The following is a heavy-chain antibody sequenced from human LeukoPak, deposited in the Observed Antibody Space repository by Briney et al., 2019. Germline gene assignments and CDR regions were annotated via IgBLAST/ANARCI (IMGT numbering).Heavy chain of an antibody. J-gene: IGHJ4*02. Sequence: SETLSLTCAVYGGSFSGYYWSWIRQPPGKGLEWIGEINHSGSTNYNPSLKSRVTISVDTSKNQFSLKLSSVTAADTAVYYCARGPSNIVVVPAAKESPFDYWGQGTLVTVSS. CDR2: INHSGST. D-gene: IGHD2-2*01. CDR1: GGSFSGYY. CDR3: ARGPSNIVVVPAAKESPFDY. V-gene: IGHV4-34*01.